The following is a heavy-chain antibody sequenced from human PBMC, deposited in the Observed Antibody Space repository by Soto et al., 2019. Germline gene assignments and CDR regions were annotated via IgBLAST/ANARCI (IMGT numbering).Heavy chain of an antibody. V-gene: IGHV4-38-2*02. D-gene: IGHD1-7*01. CDR3: ARDRWNYDDVGYYGMDV. CDR2: IYHSGST. J-gene: IGHJ6*02. CDR1: CYAISSGYY. Sequence: PSETLSLTCSCSCYAISSGYYCGGIREPPGKGLEWIGSIYHSGSTYYNPSLKSRVTISVDTSKNQFSLKLSSVTAADTAVYYCARDRWNYDDVGYYGMDVWGQGTTVTGSS.